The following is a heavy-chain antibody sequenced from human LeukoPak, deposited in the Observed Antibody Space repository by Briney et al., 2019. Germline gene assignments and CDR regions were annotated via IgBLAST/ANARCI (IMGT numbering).Heavy chain of an antibody. V-gene: IGHV1-24*01. J-gene: IGHJ4*02. CDR3: ATDDGQQQLVRHY. D-gene: IGHD6-13*01. CDR1: GYTLTELS. CDR2: FDPEDGET. Sequence: GASVKVSCKVSGYTLTELSMHWVRQAPGKGLERMGGFDPEDGETIYAQKFQGRVTMTEDTSTDTAYMELSSLRSEDTAVYYCATDDGQQQLVRHYWGQGTLVTVSS.